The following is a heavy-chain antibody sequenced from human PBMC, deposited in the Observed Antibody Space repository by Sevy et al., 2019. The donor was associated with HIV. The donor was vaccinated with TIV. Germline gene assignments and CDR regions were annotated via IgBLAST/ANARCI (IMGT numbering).Heavy chain of an antibody. CDR3: ARVRGEYSYGSGYYYGMDV. V-gene: IGHV3-7*01. Sequence: GGSLRLSCAASGFTFSSYWMSWVRQAPGKGLEWVANIKQDGSEKYYVDSVKGRFTISRDNAKNSLYLQMNSLRAEETAVYYCARVRGEYSYGSGYYYGMDVWGQGTTVTVSS. CDR2: IKQDGSEK. CDR1: GFTFSSYW. D-gene: IGHD5-18*01. J-gene: IGHJ6*02.